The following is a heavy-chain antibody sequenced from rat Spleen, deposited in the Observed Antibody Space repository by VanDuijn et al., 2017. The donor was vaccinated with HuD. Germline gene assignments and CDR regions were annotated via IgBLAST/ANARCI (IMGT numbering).Heavy chain of an antibody. CDR1: GFTFSNFG. J-gene: IGHJ2*01. D-gene: IGHD1-4*01. CDR2: ISVSGGST. CDR3: ATHRRSGFDY. V-gene: IGHV5-19*01. Sequence: EVQLVESGGGLVQPGRSLKLSCAASGFTFSNFGMHWIRQAPTKGLEWVASISVSGGSTYYRDSVKGRFTLSRDNAKSTLYLQMDSLRSEDTATYYCATHRRSGFDYWGQGVMVTVSS.